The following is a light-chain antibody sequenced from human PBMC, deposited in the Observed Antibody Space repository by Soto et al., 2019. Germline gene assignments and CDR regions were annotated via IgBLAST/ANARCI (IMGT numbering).Light chain of an antibody. CDR3: QSYDSSLSGSV. CDR2: GNS. V-gene: IGLV1-40*01. CDR1: SSNSGAGYD. J-gene: IGLJ2*01. Sequence: QSVRPQPPSVSGAPGQRVTISCTGSSSNSGAGYDVHWYQQLPGTAPKLLIYGNSNRPSGVPDRFSGSKSGTSASLAITGLQAEDEADYYCQSYDSSLSGSVFGGGTKLTVL.